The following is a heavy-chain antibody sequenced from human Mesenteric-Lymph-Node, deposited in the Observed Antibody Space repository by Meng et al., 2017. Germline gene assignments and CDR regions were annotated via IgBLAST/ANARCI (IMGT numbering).Heavy chain of an antibody. Sequence: GESLKISCVTSGFTFSDHTMNWVRQAPGKGLEWVSSISSSVGYMYYADAVKGRFSISRDNAENSLYLQMNSLRVEDTAVYYCARDLDKWFGESDWFDPWGQGTLVTVSS. CDR2: ISSSVGYM. J-gene: IGHJ5*02. V-gene: IGHV3-21*01. CDR3: ARDLDKWFGESDWFDP. CDR1: GFTFSDHT. D-gene: IGHD3-10*01.